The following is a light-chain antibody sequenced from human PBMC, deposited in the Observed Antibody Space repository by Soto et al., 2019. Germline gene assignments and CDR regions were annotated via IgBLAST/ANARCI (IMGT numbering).Light chain of an antibody. CDR2: STS. V-gene: IGKV1-5*01. CDR3: LQHYTYPRP. CDR1: QSISSW. Sequence: DIQMTQSPSTLSGSVGDRVTITFLASQSISSWLAWYQQKPGRAPERLIYSTSSLQSGVPSRFSGSGSETEFSLTITSLQPEDFATYYCLQHYTYPRPFGQGTKVDIK. J-gene: IGKJ1*01.